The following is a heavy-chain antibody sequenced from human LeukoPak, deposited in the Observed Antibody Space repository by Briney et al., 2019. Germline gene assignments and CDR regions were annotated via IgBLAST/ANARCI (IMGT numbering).Heavy chain of an antibody. D-gene: IGHD3-16*02. CDR1: GYTFTSYG. V-gene: IGHV1-18*01. CDR2: ISAYNGNT. Sequence: GASVKVSCKASGYTFTSYGISWVRQAPGQGLEWMGWISAYNGNTNYAQKLQGRVTMTTDTSTSTAYMELRSLRSDDTAVYYCVRYTADYDYVWRSYRYNWFDPWGQGTLVTVSS. CDR3: VRYTADYDYVWRSYRYNWFDP. J-gene: IGHJ5*02.